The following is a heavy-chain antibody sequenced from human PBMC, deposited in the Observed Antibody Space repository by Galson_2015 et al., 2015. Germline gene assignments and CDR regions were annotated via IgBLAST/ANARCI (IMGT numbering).Heavy chain of an antibody. D-gene: IGHD6-13*01. V-gene: IGHV3-30*18. CDR3: AKGGIAAAGTFDY. CDR1: GFTFSSYG. Sequence: SLRLSCAASGFTFSSYGMHWVRQAPGKGLEWVAVISYDGSNKYYADSVKGRFTISRDNSKNTLYLQMNSLRAEDTAVYYCAKGGIAAAGTFDYWGQGTLVTVSS. CDR2: ISYDGSNK. J-gene: IGHJ4*02.